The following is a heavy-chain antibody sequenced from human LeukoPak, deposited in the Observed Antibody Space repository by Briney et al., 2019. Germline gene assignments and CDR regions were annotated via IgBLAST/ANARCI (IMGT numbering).Heavy chain of an antibody. CDR1: GYTFTSYG. V-gene: IGHV1-69*13. D-gene: IGHD1-14*01. Sequence: ASVKVSCKASGYTFTSYGISWVRQAPGQGLEWMGGIIPIFGTANYAQKFQGRVTITADESTSTAYMELSSLRSEDTAVYYCARTRTDTGGPYFDYWGQGTLVTVSS. CDR3: ARTRTDTGGPYFDY. J-gene: IGHJ4*02. CDR2: IIPIFGTA.